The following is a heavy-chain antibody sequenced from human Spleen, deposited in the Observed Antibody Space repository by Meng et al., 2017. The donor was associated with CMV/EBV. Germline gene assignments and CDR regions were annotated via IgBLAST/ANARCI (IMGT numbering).Heavy chain of an antibody. CDR2: ISWDGGST. V-gene: IGHV3-43*01. D-gene: IGHD5-18*01. CDR1: GFTFHDYP. CDR3: AKDYSWGFDY. Sequence: LSCAASGFTFHDYPMLWVRQAPGKGLEWVSLISWDGGSTYYADSVKGRFTISRDNSKNSLYLQMNSLRTEDTALYYCAKDYSWGFDYWGQGTLVTVSS. J-gene: IGHJ4*02.